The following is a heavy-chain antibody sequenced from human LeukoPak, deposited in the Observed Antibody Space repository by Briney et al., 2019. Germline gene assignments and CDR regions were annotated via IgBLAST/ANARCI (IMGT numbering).Heavy chain of an antibody. V-gene: IGHV3-66*02. CDR2: IYTGGST. CDR3: ARGFGKAAADVFGGYTMDV. D-gene: IGHD6-13*01. Sequence: GVSLRLSCAASGFTVNSNYMSWVRQAPGKGLEWVSLIYTGGSTYYADSVRGRFTISRDNAKNTLYLQMNSLRPEDTAIYYCARGFGKAAADVFGGYTMDVWGQGTTVTVSS. J-gene: IGHJ6*02. CDR1: GFTVNSNY.